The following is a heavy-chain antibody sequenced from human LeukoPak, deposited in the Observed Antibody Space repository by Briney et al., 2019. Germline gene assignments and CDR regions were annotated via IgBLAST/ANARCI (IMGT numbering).Heavy chain of an antibody. J-gene: IGHJ4*02. CDR1: GFTFIGYY. Sequence: ASVKVSCKASGFTFIGYYLHWVRQAPGQGLEWMGWINPNTGGTTYAKKFQGRVTMTRDTSFSTAYMELSRLRSDDTAVYYCARDVGEYCSSFNCYASNCWGQGTLITVSS. CDR3: ARDVGEYCSSFNCYASNC. CDR2: INPNTGGT. V-gene: IGHV1-2*02. D-gene: IGHD2-2*01.